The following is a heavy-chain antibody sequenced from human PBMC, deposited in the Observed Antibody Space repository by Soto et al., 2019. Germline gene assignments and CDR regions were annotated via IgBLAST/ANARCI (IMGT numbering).Heavy chain of an antibody. CDR1: GGNFSSYA. CDR2: IIPSCGTA. CDR3: SRRGAMIVGNLFYC. D-gene: IGHD3-22*01. Sequence: QVPLVQSGAEVKKPGSSVKVYCKASGGNFSSYALRWVRQAPGQGREWKGGIIPSCGTANYAQKFQGRVTITADESTSTAHMELSSLRSEDTALYYCSRRGAMIVGNLFYCWCQGTLVTVSA. J-gene: IGHJ4*02. V-gene: IGHV1-69*01.